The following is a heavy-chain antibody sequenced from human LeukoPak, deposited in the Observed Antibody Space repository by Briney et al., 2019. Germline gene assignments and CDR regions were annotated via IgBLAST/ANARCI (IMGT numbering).Heavy chain of an antibody. CDR1: GLTFSSYG. D-gene: IGHD2-2*02. J-gene: IGHJ6*03. CDR3: AKGYCSSTTCYTGCYFYMDV. Sequence: GGSLRLSCAAFGLTFSSYGMHWVRQAPGKGLEWVAFIRYDGTDKYYAHSLKGRFPISRANSQNTLSWHMAGWGAEDTAVYYCAKGYCSSTTCYTGCYFYMDVWGKGTKVTVS. V-gene: IGHV3-30*02. CDR2: IRYDGTDK.